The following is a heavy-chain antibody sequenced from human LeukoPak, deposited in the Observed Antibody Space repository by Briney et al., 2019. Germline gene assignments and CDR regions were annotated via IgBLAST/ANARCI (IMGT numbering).Heavy chain of an antibody. J-gene: IGHJ6*03. Sequence: GGSLRLSCAASGFTFSDYYMSWIRQAPGKGLVWVSRINSDGSSTSYADSVKGRFTISRDNAKNTLYLQMNSLRAEDTAVYYCARDGDYGDIPGGYYYYMDVWGKGTTVTISS. D-gene: IGHD4-17*01. CDR2: INSDGSST. V-gene: IGHV3-74*01. CDR1: GFTFSDYY. CDR3: ARDGDYGDIPGGYYYYMDV.